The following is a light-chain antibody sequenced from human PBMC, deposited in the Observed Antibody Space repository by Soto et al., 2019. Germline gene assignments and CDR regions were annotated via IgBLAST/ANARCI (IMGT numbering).Light chain of an antibody. CDR1: QGIGSF. V-gene: IGKV1-9*01. CDR2: SAS. Sequence: DIQLTQSPSFLSASLGDRVTITYRASQGIGSFLAWYQQKPGIAPRLLIYSASTLQSGVSLRFSGSGSGTAFTLTISSLQSEDFATYYCQQFNSYPPTFGQGTKLEIK. CDR3: QQFNSYPPT. J-gene: IGKJ1*01.